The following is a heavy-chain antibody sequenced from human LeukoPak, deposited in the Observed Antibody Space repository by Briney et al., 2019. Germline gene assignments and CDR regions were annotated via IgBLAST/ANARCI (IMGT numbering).Heavy chain of an antibody. CDR3: ARDHTSWDPFDY. CDR2: IYSGGTT. V-gene: IGHV3-66*02. Sequence: GGSLRLSCAVSGFNVRSNYMSWVRQAPGKGLEWVSAIYSGGTTYYADSVKGRFTISRDNSKNMLYFQMNSLRVEDTAVYYCARDHTSWDPFDYWGQGTLVTVSS. J-gene: IGHJ4*02. CDR1: GFNVRSNY. D-gene: IGHD1-26*01.